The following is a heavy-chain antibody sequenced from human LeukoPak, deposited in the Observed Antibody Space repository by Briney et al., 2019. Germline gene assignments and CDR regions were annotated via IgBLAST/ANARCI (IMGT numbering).Heavy chain of an antibody. V-gene: IGHV3-74*01. CDR3: ARAENAAYSWFDP. CDR2: IKGDGSST. D-gene: IGHD2-15*01. J-gene: IGHJ5*02. CDR1: GFTFSDYW. Sequence: PGGSLRLSCAASGFTFSDYWMQWVRQAPGKGLVWVSRIKGDGSSTSYADSVKGRFTISRDNAKNTLYLQMNNLRAEDTAVYYCARAENAAYSWFDPWGQGTLVTVSS.